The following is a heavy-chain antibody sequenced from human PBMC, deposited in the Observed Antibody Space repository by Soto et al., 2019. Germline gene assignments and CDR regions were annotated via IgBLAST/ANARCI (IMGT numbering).Heavy chain of an antibody. CDR1: GFTFTSSA. J-gene: IGHJ6*02. Sequence: SVKVSSKASGFTFTSSAVQWVRQARGQRLEWIGWIVVGSGNTNYAQKFQERVTITRDMSTSTAYMELSSLRSEDTAVYYCAAAMIYYYYYGMDVWGQGTTVTVSS. CDR3: AAAMIYYYYYGMDV. CDR2: IVVGSGNT. D-gene: IGHD3-22*01. V-gene: IGHV1-58*01.